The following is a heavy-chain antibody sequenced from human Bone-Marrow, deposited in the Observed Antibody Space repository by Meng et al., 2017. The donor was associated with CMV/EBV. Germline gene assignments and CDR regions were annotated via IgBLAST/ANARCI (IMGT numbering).Heavy chain of an antibody. CDR1: GLTFNRHA. CDR2: INGSGNKT. D-gene: IGHD1/OR15-1a*01. J-gene: IGHJ1*01. CDR3: ANDMGIREQGQY. Sequence: GESLKISCVASGLTFNRHAMTWVRQAPGKGLEWVSAINGSGNKTYYADAVKGRFTISRDNSKNTLYLEMNGLRVDDTAVYYCANDMGIREQGQYWGQGNMVTVSS. V-gene: IGHV3-23*01.